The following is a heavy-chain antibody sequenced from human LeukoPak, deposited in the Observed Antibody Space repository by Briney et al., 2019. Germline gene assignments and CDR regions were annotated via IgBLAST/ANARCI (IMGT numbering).Heavy chain of an antibody. V-gene: IGHV5-51*01. D-gene: IGHD6-19*01. J-gene: IGHJ6*02. CDR3: ARAFVAGAGYYYGLDV. CDR1: GYAFTSYS. Sequence: GESLKISCKGSGYAFTSYSITWVRQMPGKGLEWMGIIYPHDSETRYSPSLQGQVTISADKSISTAYLQWGSLEASDTAIYYCARAFVAGAGYYYGLDVWGQGTTVTVSS. CDR2: IYPHDSET.